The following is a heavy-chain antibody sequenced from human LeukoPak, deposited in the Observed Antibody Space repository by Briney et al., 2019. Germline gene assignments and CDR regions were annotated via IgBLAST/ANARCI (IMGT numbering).Heavy chain of an antibody. V-gene: IGHV1-2*02. Sequence: VASVTVSCKASGYTFTAYYIHWVRQAPGQGLEWMGWINPNSGGTNYAQTFQGRVTLTRDTSITTAYMELNRLRSDDTAVYYCAKARGLYCSSTSCYDCDVWGKGTTVTVSS. CDR3: AKARGLYCSSTSCYDCDV. CDR2: INPNSGGT. D-gene: IGHD2-2*01. CDR1: GYTFTAYY. J-gene: IGHJ6*04.